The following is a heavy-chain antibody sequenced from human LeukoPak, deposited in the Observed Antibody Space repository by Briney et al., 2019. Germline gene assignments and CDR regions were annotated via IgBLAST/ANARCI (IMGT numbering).Heavy chain of an antibody. CDR2: ISSSGSTI. CDR3: ARVGHDFWSGYHQNWFDP. D-gene: IGHD3-3*01. Sequence: PGGSLRLSCAASGFTFSDYYMSWIRQAPGKGLEWVSYISSSGSTIYYADSVKGRFTISRDNAKNSLYLQMNSLRAEDTAVYYCARVGHDFWSGYHQNWFDPWGQGTLVTVSS. V-gene: IGHV3-11*04. J-gene: IGHJ5*02. CDR1: GFTFSDYY.